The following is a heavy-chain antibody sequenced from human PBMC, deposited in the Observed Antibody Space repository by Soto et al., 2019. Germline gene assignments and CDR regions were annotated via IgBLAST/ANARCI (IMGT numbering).Heavy chain of an antibody. CDR2: ISAYNGNT. J-gene: IGHJ6*02. V-gene: IGHV1-18*01. D-gene: IGHD2-15*01. CDR3: ARDQVRYCSGGSCHDHYYGMDV. Sequence: EASVKVSCKASGYTFTSYAITWVRQATGQGLEWMGWISAYNGNTNYAQKLQGRVTMTTDTSTSTAYMELRSLRSEDTAVFYCARDQVRYCSGGSCHDHYYGMDVWGQGTTVTVSS. CDR1: GYTFTSYA.